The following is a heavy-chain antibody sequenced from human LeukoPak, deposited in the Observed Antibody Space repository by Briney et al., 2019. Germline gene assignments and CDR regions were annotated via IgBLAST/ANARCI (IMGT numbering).Heavy chain of an antibody. Sequence: GGSLRLSCAASGFTFSSYAMSWVRQAPGKGLEWVSAISGSGGSTYYAGSVKGRFTISRDNSKNTLYLQMNSLRAEDTAVYYCAKASKRGYYYDSSGYYPIWGQGTMVTVSS. D-gene: IGHD3-22*01. V-gene: IGHV3-23*01. CDR2: ISGSGGST. CDR1: GFTFSSYA. CDR3: AKASKRGYYYDSSGYYPI. J-gene: IGHJ3*02.